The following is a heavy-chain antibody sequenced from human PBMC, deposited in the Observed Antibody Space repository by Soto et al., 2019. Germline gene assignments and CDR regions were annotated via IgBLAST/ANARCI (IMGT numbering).Heavy chain of an antibody. Sequence: QVQLVESGGGVVQPGRSLRLSCAASGFTFSSYGMHWVRQAPGKGLAWVAVIWYDGSNKYYADSVKGRFTISRDNSKNTLYLQMNSLRAEDTAVYYCAREGVATILGEAWPPPFDYWGQGTLVTVSS. D-gene: IGHD5-12*01. V-gene: IGHV3-33*01. CDR2: IWYDGSNK. CDR3: AREGVATILGEAWPPPFDY. J-gene: IGHJ4*02. CDR1: GFTFSSYG.